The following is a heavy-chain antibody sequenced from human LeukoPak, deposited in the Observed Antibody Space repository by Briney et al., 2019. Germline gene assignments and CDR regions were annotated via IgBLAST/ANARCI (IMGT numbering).Heavy chain of an antibody. CDR1: GYSFTVHY. CDR3: ARAPRGFCSGGSCFDF. CDR2: IDPNSGGS. Sequence: GASVTVSFTASGYSFTVHYMHWVRQAPGQGLEWMGWIDPNSGGSNSAQKFQGRVTMTRDTSISTAYMELSRLRSDDTAVYYCARAPRGFCSGGSCFDFWGQGTLVTVSS. D-gene: IGHD2-15*01. V-gene: IGHV1-2*02. J-gene: IGHJ4*02.